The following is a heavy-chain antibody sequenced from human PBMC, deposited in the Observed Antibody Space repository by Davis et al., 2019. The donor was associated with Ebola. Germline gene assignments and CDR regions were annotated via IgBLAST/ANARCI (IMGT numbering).Heavy chain of an antibody. CDR3: ARRSSSAIKSYYDY. D-gene: IGHD2-2*01. CDR2: IYPGDSDT. J-gene: IGHJ4*02. CDR1: GYSFITYW. Sequence: GESLKISCKGSGYSFITYWIAWVRQMPGKGPEWMGIIYPGDSDTRYSPSFQGQVTISADKSISTAYLQWSSLKASDTAMYYCARRSSSAIKSYYDYWGQGTLVTVSS. V-gene: IGHV5-51*01.